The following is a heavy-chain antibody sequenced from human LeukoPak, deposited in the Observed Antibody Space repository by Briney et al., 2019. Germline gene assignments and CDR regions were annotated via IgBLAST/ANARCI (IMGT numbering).Heavy chain of an antibody. CDR2: IWYDGSNK. V-gene: IGHV3-33*03. D-gene: IGHD2-15*01. CDR3: ARLPGDY. CDR1: GFTFSSYG. Sequence: GGSLRLSCAASGFTFSSYGMHWVRQAPGKGLEWVAVIWYDGSNKYYADSVKGRFTISRDNAKNSLYLQMNSLRAEDTAVYYCARLPGDYWGQGTLVTVSS. J-gene: IGHJ4*02.